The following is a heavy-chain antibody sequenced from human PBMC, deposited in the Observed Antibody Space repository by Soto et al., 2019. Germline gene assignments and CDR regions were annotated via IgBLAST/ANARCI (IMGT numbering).Heavy chain of an antibody. J-gene: IGHJ2*01. CDR2: IRLKVYGGAI. V-gene: IGHV3-49*03. D-gene: IGHD3-22*01. CDR1: GFTFGDYA. Sequence: EEQLEESGGDLVEPGRSLRLSCTASGFTFGDYAMSWFLQAPGKGLEWVGFIRLKVYGGAIEYAAPVKGRFSISRDDSKNSAYFQMDSLKSEYIAVYYCARDGGYCGYGCHICNWYSGLWGRGTLVSVSS. CDR3: ARDGGYCGYGCHICNWYSGL.